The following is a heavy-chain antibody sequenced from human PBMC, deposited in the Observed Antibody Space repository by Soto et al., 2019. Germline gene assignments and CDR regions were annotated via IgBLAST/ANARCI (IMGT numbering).Heavy chain of an antibody. CDR3: ASARSTYYYDSSGYYYPFPYGMDV. D-gene: IGHD3-22*01. CDR1: GGSISSGGYY. CDR2: IYYSGST. Sequence: LSLTCTVSGGSISSGGYYWSWIRQHPGKGLEWIGYIYYSGSTYYNPSLKSRVTISVDTSKDQFSLKLSSVTAADTAVYYCASARSTYYYDSSGYYYPFPYGMDVWGQGTTVTVSS. J-gene: IGHJ6*02. V-gene: IGHV4-31*03.